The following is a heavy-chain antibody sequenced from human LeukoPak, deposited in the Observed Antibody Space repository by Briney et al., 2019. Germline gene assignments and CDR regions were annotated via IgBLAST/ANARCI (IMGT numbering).Heavy chain of an antibody. D-gene: IGHD6-19*01. J-gene: IGHJ4*02. Sequence: GGSLRLSCAASGFALSSSEMNWVRQAPGRGPEWLSYISSSGDTIYYAESLQGRFTISRDNAKNSLYLQMNRLRAEDTAVYFCTRDRASNGWQNWGQGTLVTVSS. V-gene: IGHV3-48*03. CDR3: TRDRASNGWQN. CDR2: ISSSGDTI. CDR1: GFALSSSE.